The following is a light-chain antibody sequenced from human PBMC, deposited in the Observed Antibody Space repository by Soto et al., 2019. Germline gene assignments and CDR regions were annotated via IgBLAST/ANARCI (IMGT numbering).Light chain of an antibody. CDR2: DVS. CDR1: SSDVGGYNY. J-gene: IGLJ1*01. CDR3: CSYAGIYTLV. V-gene: IGLV2-11*01. Sequence: QSVLTQPRSVSGSPGQSVTISCTGTSSDVGGYNYVSWYQQHPGKAPKLMIYDVSKRPSGVPDRFSGSKSGNTASLTISGLQAEDEADYYCCSYAGIYTLVFGTGTKVTVL.